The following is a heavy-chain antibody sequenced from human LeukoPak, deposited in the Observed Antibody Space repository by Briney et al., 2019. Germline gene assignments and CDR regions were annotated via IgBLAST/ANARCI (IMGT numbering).Heavy chain of an antibody. D-gene: IGHD4-11*01. CDR2: ISSSAGTI. CDR1: GFTFSSYS. J-gene: IGHJ6*03. CDR3: ARVDYSNYLLIYYYYYMDV. Sequence: GGSLRLSCAASGFTFSSYSMNWVRQAPGKGPEWVSYISSSAGTINYADSVKGRFTISRDNAKNSLYLQMNSLRAEDTAVYYCARVDYSNYLLIYYYYYMDVWGKGTTVTVSS. V-gene: IGHV3-48*04.